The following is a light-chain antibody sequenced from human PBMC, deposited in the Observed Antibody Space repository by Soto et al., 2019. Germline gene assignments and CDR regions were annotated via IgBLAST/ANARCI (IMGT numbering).Light chain of an antibody. V-gene: IGKV1-5*03. Sequence: DIQMTQSPSTLSAYVGDSVTITCRASQNIYTWLAWFQQKPGKAPKLLIYSASTLENGVPSRFSGSGAGTEFTLTISSLQPDDFATYYCQQLSTYETFTFGPGTKVDIK. CDR2: SAS. CDR3: QQLSTYETFT. CDR1: QNIYTW. J-gene: IGKJ3*01.